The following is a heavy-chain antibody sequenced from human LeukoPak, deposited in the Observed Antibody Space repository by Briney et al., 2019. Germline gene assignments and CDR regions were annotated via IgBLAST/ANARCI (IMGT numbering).Heavy chain of an antibody. J-gene: IGHJ6*03. CDR1: GGSISSSSYY. CDR3: ARETSQKGAHYMDV. D-gene: IGHD3-16*01. CDR2: IYYSGST. V-gene: IGHV4-39*07. Sequence: PSETLSLTCTVSGGSISSSSYYWGWIRQTPGKGLEWIGSIYYSGSTYYNPSLKSRVTISVDTSKNQFSLKLSSVTAADTAVYYCARETSQKGAHYMDVWGKGTTATISS.